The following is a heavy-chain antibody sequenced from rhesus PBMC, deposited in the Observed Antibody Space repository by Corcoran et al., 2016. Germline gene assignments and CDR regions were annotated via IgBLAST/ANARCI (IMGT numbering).Heavy chain of an antibody. D-gene: IGHD6-19*01. CDR1: GGSVSSSNW. V-gene: IGHV4-65*01. CDR2: ISGSIGST. Sequence: QVQLQESGPGLVKPSETLSLTCAVSGGSVSSSNWWSWIRHPPGKGLEWIGYISGSIGSTYYNPSLKSLVPISNDTSKNRFSLRLSSVTAADTAVYYCASGPANFDYWGQGVLVTVSS. J-gene: IGHJ4*01. CDR3: ASGPANFDY.